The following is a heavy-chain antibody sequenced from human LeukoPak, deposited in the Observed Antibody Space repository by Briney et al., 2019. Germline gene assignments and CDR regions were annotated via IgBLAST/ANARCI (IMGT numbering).Heavy chain of an antibody. CDR1: GFTFSSYG. Sequence: GRSLRLSCAASGFTFSSYGMHWVRQAPGKGLEWVAVISYDGSNKYYADSVKGRFTISRDNSKNTLYLQMSSLGAEDTAVYYCAKESGRYSYGYLDYWGQGTLVTVSS. V-gene: IGHV3-30*18. J-gene: IGHJ4*02. D-gene: IGHD5-18*01. CDR2: ISYDGSNK. CDR3: AKESGRYSYGYLDY.